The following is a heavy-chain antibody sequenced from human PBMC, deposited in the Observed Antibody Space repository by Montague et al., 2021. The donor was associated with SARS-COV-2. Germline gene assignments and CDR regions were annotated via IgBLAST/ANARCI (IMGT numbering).Heavy chain of an antibody. CDR1: GGSISSSNYY. Sequence: SETLSLTCTVSGGSISSSNYYWGWIRQPPGKGLEWIGSIYYSGSTYYNPSLTSRVTISVDTSKNQFSLKLSSVTAADTAVYYCARVGRQHLVRLACMDAWGQGTLVTVSS. V-gene: IGHV4-39*07. D-gene: IGHD6-13*01. CDR3: ARVGRQHLVRLACMDA. CDR2: IYYSGST. J-gene: IGHJ5*02.